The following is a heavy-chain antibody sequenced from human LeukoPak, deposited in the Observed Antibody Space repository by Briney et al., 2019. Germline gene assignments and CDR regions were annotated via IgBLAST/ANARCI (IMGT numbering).Heavy chain of an antibody. V-gene: IGHV3-23*01. CDR2: ITGSSDST. CDR1: GFTSSSYV. Sequence: GGSLRLSCAASGFTSSSYVMSWVRQAPGKGLEWVSAITGSSDSTYYADSVKGRFTISRDNSKNTLYLQMNSLRAEDTAMYYCARGSAAARPYYFDYWGQGTLVTVSS. J-gene: IGHJ4*02. CDR3: ARGSAAARPYYFDY. D-gene: IGHD6-6*01.